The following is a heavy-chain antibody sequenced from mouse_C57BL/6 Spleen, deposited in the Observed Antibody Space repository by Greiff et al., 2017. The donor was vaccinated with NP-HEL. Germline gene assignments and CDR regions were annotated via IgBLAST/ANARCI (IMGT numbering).Heavy chain of an antibody. Sequence: QVQLQQPGAELVKPGASVKLSCKASGYTFTSYWMHWVKQRPGQGLEWIGMIHPNSGSTNYNEKFKSKATLTVDKSSSTAYMQLSCLTSEDSAVYYCARYMWDYDGYYAMDYWGQGTSVTVSS. CDR1: GYTFTSYW. CDR3: ARYMWDYDGYYAMDY. D-gene: IGHD2-4*01. J-gene: IGHJ4*01. CDR2: IHPNSGST. V-gene: IGHV1-64*01.